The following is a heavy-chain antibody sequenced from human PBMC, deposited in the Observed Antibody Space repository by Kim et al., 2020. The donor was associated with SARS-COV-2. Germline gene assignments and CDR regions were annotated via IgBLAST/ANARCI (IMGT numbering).Heavy chain of an antibody. CDR2: ISGSGGST. CDR1: GFTFSSYA. CDR3: ANSRYGSGKGYYYYYGMDV. D-gene: IGHD3-10*01. Sequence: GGSLRLSCAASGFTFSSYAMSWVRQAPGKGLEWVSAISGSGGSTYYADSVKGRFTISRDNSKNTLYLQMNSLRAEDTAVYYCANSRYGSGKGYYYYYGMDVWGQGTTVTVSS. V-gene: IGHV3-23*01. J-gene: IGHJ6*02.